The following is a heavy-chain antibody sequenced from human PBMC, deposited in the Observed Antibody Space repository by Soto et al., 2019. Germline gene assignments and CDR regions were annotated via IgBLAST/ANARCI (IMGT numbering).Heavy chain of an antibody. CDR2: IYYSGST. J-gene: IGHJ6*02. V-gene: IGHV4-39*01. Sequence: SATLFLSCTVSGRSISSSSHYWRRIPQPPGKGLEWIGSIYYSGSTYYNPSLKSRVTISVDTSKNQFSLKLSSVTAADTAVYYCACIFSGGYGYGFYYYGMDVWGQGTTVT. D-gene: IGHD5-18*01. CDR1: GRSISSSSHY. CDR3: ACIFSGGYGYGFYYYGMDV.